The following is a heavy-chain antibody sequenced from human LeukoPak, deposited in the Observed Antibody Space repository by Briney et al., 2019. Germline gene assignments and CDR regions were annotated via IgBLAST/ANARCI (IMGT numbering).Heavy chain of an antibody. CDR3: AKLPRGSGSYYAFDY. CDR2: ISGSGGST. D-gene: IGHD3-10*01. J-gene: IGHJ4*02. CDR1: GFTFISYA. V-gene: IGHV3-23*01. Sequence: GGSLRLSCAASGFTFISYAMSWVRQAPGKGLEWVSAISGSGGSTYYADSVKGRFTISRDNSKNTLYLQMNSLRAEDTAVYYCAKLPRGSGSYYAFDYWGQGTLVTVSS.